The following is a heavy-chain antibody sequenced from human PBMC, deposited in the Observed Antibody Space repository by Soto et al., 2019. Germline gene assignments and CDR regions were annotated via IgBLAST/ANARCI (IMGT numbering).Heavy chain of an antibody. CDR1: GGSMSSYY. D-gene: IGHD4-17*01. CDR3: ARRYGDQFDY. CDR2: IYYSGST. J-gene: IGHJ4*02. Sequence: QVQLQESDPGLVKPSETLSLTCTVSGGSMSSYYWSWIRQPPGKGLEWIGYIYYSGSTNYNPSLKSRVTISVDKSKNQFSLKLSSVTAADTAVYYCARRYGDQFDYWGQGTLVTVSS. V-gene: IGHV4-59*01.